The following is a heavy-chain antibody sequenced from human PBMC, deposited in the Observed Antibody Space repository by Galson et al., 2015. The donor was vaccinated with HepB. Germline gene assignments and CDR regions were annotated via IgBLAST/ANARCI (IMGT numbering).Heavy chain of an antibody. CDR3: TTDWAYSSGWYFLFAPPDDY. CDR1: GFTFSNAW. D-gene: IGHD6-19*01. J-gene: IGHJ4*02. V-gene: IGHV3-15*07. CDR2: IKSKTDGGTT. Sequence: SLRLSCAAPGFTFSNAWMNWVRQAPGKGLEWVGRIKSKTDGGTTDYAAPVKGRFTISRDDSKNTLYLQMNSLKTEDTAVYYCTTDWAYSSGWYFLFAPPDDYWGQGTLVTVSS.